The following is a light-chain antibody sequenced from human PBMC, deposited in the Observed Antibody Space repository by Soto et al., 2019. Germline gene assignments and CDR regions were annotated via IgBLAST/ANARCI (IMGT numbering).Light chain of an antibody. J-gene: IGLJ1*01. V-gene: IGLV2-14*01. CDR3: TCLATTSTPIV. CDR1: SSYIGLYNY. CDR2: EVN. Sequence: QSALIQPASMSGSPGQSVTIPCTGASSYIGLYNYVSWYQHHPGKTPTLLNSEVNIRPSGLSDRFSASKTGNTASLTISGLQPEDEAFYYCTCLATTSTPIVFGTGTKVTVL.